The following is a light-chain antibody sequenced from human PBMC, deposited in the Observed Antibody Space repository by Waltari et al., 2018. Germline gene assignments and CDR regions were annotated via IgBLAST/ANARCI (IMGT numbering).Light chain of an antibody. CDR1: QGINTW. J-gene: IGKJ3*01. CDR2: RAS. V-gene: IGKV1-5*03. Sequence: QMTQSPSTLSASVGDRITITCRASQGINTWLAWYKQKPGKAPKLLIHRASTLETGVPSRFSGSGSGTEFTLTISSLQPEDFATYYCQQYNSYSTFGPGTRVDIK. CDR3: QQYNSYST.